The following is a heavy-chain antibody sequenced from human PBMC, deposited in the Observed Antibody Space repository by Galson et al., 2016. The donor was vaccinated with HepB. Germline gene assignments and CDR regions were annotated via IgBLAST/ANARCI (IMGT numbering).Heavy chain of an antibody. J-gene: IGHJ5*02. Sequence: SLRLSCAVSELSIISSAMSWVRQAPGKGLEWVSSIRAGGGDTYYPDSVKGRFTTSRDMSKNTRYLQMGSLRAEDTAVYYCAKCSVYSTGWCNSLDPWGQGTLVIVSS. D-gene: IGHD6-19*01. CDR2: IRAGGGDT. CDR3: AKCSVYSTGWCNSLDP. CDR1: ELSIISSA. V-gene: IGHV3-23*01.